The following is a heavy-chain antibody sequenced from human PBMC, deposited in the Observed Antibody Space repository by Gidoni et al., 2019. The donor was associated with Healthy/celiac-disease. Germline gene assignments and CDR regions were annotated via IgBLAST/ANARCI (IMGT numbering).Heavy chain of an antibody. V-gene: IGHV3-30*18. CDR1: GFTLSSYG. CDR3: AKDLPGAVAGTSYGMDV. CDR2: ISYYVSNK. D-gene: IGHD6-19*01. Sequence: QVQLVESGGGGVQPGRSLRLSCAASGFTLSSYGMHWVRPAPGKGLEGGAVISYYVSNKYYADSVKGRFTISRDNSKNTLYLQMTSLRAEDTAVYYCAKDLPGAVAGTSYGMDVWGQGTTVTVSS. J-gene: IGHJ6*02.